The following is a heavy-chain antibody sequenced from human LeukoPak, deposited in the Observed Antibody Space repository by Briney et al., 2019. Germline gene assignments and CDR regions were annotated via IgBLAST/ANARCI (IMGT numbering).Heavy chain of an antibody. D-gene: IGHD6-19*01. Sequence: GGSLRLSCAASGFTFSSYAMHWVRQAPGKGLEWVAVISYDGSNKYYADSVKGRFTISRDNSKNTLYLQMNSLRVEDTAVYYCAREDIAVAGTAFDYWGQGTLVTVSS. CDR3: AREDIAVAGTAFDY. V-gene: IGHV3-30*04. J-gene: IGHJ4*02. CDR2: ISYDGSNK. CDR1: GFTFSSYA.